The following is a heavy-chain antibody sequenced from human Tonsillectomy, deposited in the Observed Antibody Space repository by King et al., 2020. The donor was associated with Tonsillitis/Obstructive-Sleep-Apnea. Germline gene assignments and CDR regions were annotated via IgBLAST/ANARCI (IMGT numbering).Heavy chain of an antibody. CDR3: AKDGEYCSGGSCYSLDS. D-gene: IGHD2-15*01. Sequence: VQLQQWGAGLLKPSETLSLTCGVYGGSFRGYYWSWIRQPPGKGLEWIGEINHSGTTNYNPSLKSRVTIAVDPSRNQFSLKLSSVTAADTAVYYCAKDGEYCSGGSCYSLDSWGQGTLVTVSS. CDR2: INHSGTT. J-gene: IGHJ4*02. CDR1: GGSFRGYY. V-gene: IGHV4-34*01.